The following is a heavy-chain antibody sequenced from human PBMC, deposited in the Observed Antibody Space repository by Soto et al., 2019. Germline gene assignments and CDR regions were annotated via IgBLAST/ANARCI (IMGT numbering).Heavy chain of an antibody. D-gene: IGHD2-2*03. J-gene: IGHJ4*02. CDR3: VSWMSAHFAS. V-gene: IGHV3-23*01. CDR2: ISRDEDNT. CDR1: QFTFGGLG. Sequence: VLLLESGGGFVQPGGSVRLSCAAPQFTFGGLGLSWVRQSPGRGLEWVATISRDEDNTHYADSVNGRCTISKDRSTNTLPLHMASLSAEDKAMSFYVSWMSAHFASRGRGTLVTVSS.